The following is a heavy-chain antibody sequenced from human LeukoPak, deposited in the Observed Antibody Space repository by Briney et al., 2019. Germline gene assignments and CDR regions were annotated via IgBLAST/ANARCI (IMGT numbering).Heavy chain of an antibody. CDR2: FSNSGGST. V-gene: IGHV3-64*01. CDR3: ARGLITGAAGTYYYYGMDV. Sequence: GGSLRLSCVASGFIFSRYGMHWVRQAPGKGLEYVSAFSNSGGSTYYANSVKGRFTISRDNSKNTLYLQMGSLRGEDMAVYYCARGLITGAAGTYYYYGMDVWGQGTTVTVSS. J-gene: IGHJ6*02. D-gene: IGHD6-13*01. CDR1: GFIFSRYG.